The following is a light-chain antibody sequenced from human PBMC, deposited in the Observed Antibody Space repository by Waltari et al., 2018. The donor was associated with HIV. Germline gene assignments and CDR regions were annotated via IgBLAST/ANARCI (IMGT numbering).Light chain of an antibody. CDR1: SSVVGGHIS. CDR3: CSYAGSYTYVV. CDR2: DVS. V-gene: IGLV2-11*01. Sequence: QSALTQPRSVSGSSGQSFTIFCTGSSSVVGGHISVSWYQQHPGKAPKHMIYDVSKRPSGVPDRFSGSKSGNTASLTISGLQAEDEADYYCCSYAGSYTYVVFGGGTKLTVL. J-gene: IGLJ2*01.